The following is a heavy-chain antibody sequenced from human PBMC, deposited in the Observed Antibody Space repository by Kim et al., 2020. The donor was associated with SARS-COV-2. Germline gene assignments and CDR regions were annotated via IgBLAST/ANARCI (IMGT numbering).Heavy chain of an antibody. V-gene: IGHV3-23*01. Sequence: GGSLRLSCAASGFTFSNYGMVWVRQAPGRGLEWVSGISESGGATYYADSVKGRFTISRDNSRNTLFLQMPSLRDEDTAVYFCATVDLFWGQGTTVTVSS. D-gene: IGHD3-3*01. CDR2: ISESGGAT. CDR1: GFTFSNYG. J-gene: IGHJ6*02. CDR3: ATVDLF.